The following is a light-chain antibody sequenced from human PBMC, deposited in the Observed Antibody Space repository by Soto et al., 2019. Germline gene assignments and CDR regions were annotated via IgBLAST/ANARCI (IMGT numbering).Light chain of an antibody. CDR2: RVS. J-gene: IGKJ2*01. CDR3: MQGTNWPYT. V-gene: IGKV2-30*01. Sequence: DIVMTQSPLSLPVTLGQPASISCRSSRSLVYKDGNTDLNWFHQRPGQSPRRLIYRVSDRDSGVPDRFSGTGSGTDFTLQISRVEAEDLGVYYCMQGTNWPYTFGQGTELEIK. CDR1: RSLVYKDGNTD.